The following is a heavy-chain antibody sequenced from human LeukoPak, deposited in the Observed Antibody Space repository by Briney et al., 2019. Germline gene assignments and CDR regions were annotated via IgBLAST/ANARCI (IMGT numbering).Heavy chain of an antibody. Sequence: PGGSLRLSCAASGFTFSNAWMSWVRQAPGKGLEWVGRIKSKTDGGTTDYAAPVKGRFTISRDDSKNTLYLQMNSLKTEDTAVYYCTTGWYESAYYMDVWGKGTTVTVS. D-gene: IGHD6-13*01. CDR1: GFTFSNAW. CDR3: TTGWYESAYYMDV. V-gene: IGHV3-15*01. J-gene: IGHJ6*03. CDR2: IKSKTDGGTT.